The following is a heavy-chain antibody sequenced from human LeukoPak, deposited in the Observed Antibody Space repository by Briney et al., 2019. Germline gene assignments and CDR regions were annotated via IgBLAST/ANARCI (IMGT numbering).Heavy chain of an antibody. D-gene: IGHD6-13*01. Sequence: SETLSLTCTVSGGSISSYYWSWIRQPPGKGLEWIGYIYYSGSTYYNPSLKSRVTISVDTSKNQFSLKLSSVTAADTAVYYCARETKMTGYSSSWLPFDYWGQGTLVTVSS. J-gene: IGHJ4*02. CDR1: GGSISSYY. CDR2: IYYSGST. CDR3: ARETKMTGYSSSWLPFDY. V-gene: IGHV4-59*12.